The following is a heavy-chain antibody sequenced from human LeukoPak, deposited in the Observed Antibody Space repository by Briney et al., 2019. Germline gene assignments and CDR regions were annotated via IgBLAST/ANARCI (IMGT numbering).Heavy chain of an antibody. J-gene: IGHJ5*02. CDR1: GFTFDDYA. CDR3: AKDLNYYDSSGFEA. Sequence: PGGSLRLSCAASGFTFDDYAMHWVRQAPGKGLEWVSGISWNSGSIGYVDSVKGRFTISRDNAKNSLYLQINSLRAEDTALYYCAKDLNYYDSSGFEAWGQGTLVTVSS. D-gene: IGHD3-22*01. CDR2: ISWNSGSI. V-gene: IGHV3-9*01.